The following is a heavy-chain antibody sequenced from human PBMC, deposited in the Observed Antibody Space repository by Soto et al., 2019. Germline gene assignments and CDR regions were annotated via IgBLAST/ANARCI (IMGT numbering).Heavy chain of an antibody. Sequence: ASVKVSCKASGYTFTTYDINWVRQATGQGLEWMGWMNPNTGNTGYAQKFQGRVTMTRNISINTAYMELSSLRSEDTAVYYCERGAYSSSGYYLFVRSTVYSRFVIYWGQGTLVIVAP. J-gene: IGHJ4*02. D-gene: IGHD6-13*01. V-gene: IGHV1-8*01. CDR3: ERGAYSSSGYYLFVRSTVYSRFVIY. CDR1: GYTFTTYD. CDR2: MNPNTGNT.